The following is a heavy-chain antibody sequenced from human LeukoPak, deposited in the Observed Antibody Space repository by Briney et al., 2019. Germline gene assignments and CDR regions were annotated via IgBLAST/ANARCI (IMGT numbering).Heavy chain of an antibody. J-gene: IGHJ4*02. D-gene: IGHD5-18*01. Sequence: GGSLRLSCTASEFTLGSHDMHWVRQIPGQGLEWVAAVSSGFHAFFADSVQGRFTVSREDARNSLYPQMNSLRAGDTAVYYCVREARGYHYTYFDYWGQGTLVTVSS. CDR2: VSSGFHA. CDR1: EFTLGSHD. CDR3: VREARGYHYTYFDY. V-gene: IGHV3-13*01.